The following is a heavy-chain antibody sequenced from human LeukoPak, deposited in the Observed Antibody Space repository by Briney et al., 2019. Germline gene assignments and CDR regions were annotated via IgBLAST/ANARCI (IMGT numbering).Heavy chain of an antibody. CDR3: AKDVLTIAVAGTDGWWFDP. V-gene: IGHV3-23*01. CDR2: ISGSGDST. Sequence: GGSLRLSCEASGFTSSSYNMNWVRQAPGKRLEWVSTISGSGDSTYYADSVKGRFTISRDNSKNTLYLQMNSLRAEDTAVYYCAKDVLTIAVAGTDGWWFDPWGQGTLVTVSS. J-gene: IGHJ5*02. CDR1: GFTSSSYN. D-gene: IGHD6-19*01.